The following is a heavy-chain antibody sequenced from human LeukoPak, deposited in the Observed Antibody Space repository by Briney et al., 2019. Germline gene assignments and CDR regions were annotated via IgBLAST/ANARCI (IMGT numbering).Heavy chain of an antibody. D-gene: IGHD1-7*01. CDR1: GFTFSSYG. V-gene: IGHV3-30*18. CDR3: AKLPTGTSIDY. J-gene: IGHJ4*02. Sequence: GGSLRLSCAASGFTFSSYGMHWVRQAPGKGLEWVAVISYDGSNKYYADTVKGRFTISRDNSKNTLYLQMNSLRAEDTAVYYCAKLPTGTSIDYWGQGTLVTVSS. CDR2: ISYDGSNK.